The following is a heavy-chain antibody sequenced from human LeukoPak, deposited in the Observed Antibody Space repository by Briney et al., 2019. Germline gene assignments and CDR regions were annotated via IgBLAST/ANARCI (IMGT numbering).Heavy chain of an antibody. CDR1: GGSFSGYD. J-gene: IGHJ5*02. D-gene: IGHD6-19*01. V-gene: IGHV4-34*01. CDR3: ARAPQWLVNWFDP. Sequence: KASEILSLTCAVYGGSFSGYDWSWIRLPPGKGLEWIGEINHSGSTNYNPSLKSRVTISVDTSKNQFSLKPSSVTAADTAVYYCARAPQWLVNWFDPWGQGTLVTVSS. CDR2: INHSGST.